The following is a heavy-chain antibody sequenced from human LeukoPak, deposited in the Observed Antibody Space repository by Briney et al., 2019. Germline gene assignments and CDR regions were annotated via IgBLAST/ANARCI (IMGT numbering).Heavy chain of an antibody. CDR2: ISAYNGNT. V-gene: IGHV1-18*01. J-gene: IGHJ5*02. CDR3: ARDLGRPYYYDSSGYNWFDP. CDR1: GYTFTRYG. Sequence: ASVKVSCKASGYTFTRYGISWVRQAPGQGLEWMGWISAYNGNTNYAQKLQGRVTMTTDTSTSTAYMELRSLRSDDTAVYYCARDLGRPYYYDSSGYNWFDPWGQGTLVTVSS. D-gene: IGHD3-22*01.